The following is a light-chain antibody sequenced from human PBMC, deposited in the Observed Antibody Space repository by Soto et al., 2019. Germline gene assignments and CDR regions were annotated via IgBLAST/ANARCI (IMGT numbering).Light chain of an antibody. Sequence: IVLTQSPGTLSLSPGERATLSCRASQSVSSSYLAWYQQKPGQAPRLLIYGASSRATGIPDRFSGSGSGTDFTLTISRLEPEDFALYYCQQYGSSPWTVGQGTKVDIK. CDR3: QQYGSSPWT. J-gene: IGKJ1*01. V-gene: IGKV3-20*01. CDR1: QSVSSSY. CDR2: GAS.